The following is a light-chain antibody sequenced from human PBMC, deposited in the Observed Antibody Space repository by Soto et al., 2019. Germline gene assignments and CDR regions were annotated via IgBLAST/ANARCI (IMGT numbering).Light chain of an antibody. CDR1: QGISNY. J-gene: IGKJ5*01. Sequence: IQLTQSPSSLSASVGDRVTITCRASQGISNYLNWYQQKPGKAPNLLIHSASSLQSGVPPRFSCSGSGTDFLXTISRLHHEDFANDFCQQRYRNPIPFGHGTRPEIK. CDR3: QQRYRNPIP. CDR2: SAS. V-gene: IGKV1-39*01.